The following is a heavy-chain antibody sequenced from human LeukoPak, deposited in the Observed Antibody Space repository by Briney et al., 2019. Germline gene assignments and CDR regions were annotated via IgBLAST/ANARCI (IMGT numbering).Heavy chain of an antibody. D-gene: IGHD1-14*01. CDR3: ARDGTGTGDAFDI. Sequence: SVKVSCKASGGTFSSYAISWVRQAPGQGLEWMGGIIPIFGTANYAQKFQGRVTITADESTSAAYMELSSLRSEDTAVYYCARDGTGTGDAFDIWGQGTMVTVSS. CDR2: IIPIFGTA. V-gene: IGHV1-69*13. J-gene: IGHJ3*02. CDR1: GGTFSSYA.